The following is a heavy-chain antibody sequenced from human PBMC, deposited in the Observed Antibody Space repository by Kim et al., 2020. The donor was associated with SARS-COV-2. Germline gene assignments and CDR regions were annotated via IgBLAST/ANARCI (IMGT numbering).Heavy chain of an antibody. CDR3: SRFYYDSSGYYSYFDY. J-gene: IGHJ4*02. CDR2: IIPIFGTA. D-gene: IGHD3-22*01. Sequence: SVKDSCKASGGTFSSYAISWVRQAPGQGLEWMGGIIPIFGTANYAQKFQGRVTITADESTSTAYMERNSLRSDDKAVYYCSRFYYDSSGYYSYFDYLGQ. V-gene: IGHV1-69*13. CDR1: GGTFSSYA.